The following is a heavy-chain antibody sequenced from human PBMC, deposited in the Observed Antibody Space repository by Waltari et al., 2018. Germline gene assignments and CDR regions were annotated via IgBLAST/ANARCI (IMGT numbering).Heavy chain of an antibody. D-gene: IGHD1-1*01. V-gene: IGHV3-11*04. CDR3: ARDGEIQLAGGGANY. Sequence: LVVSGGGLVKPGGSLRLSRAASGFTFSDFYMSWIRQSPGKGLEWISYISGSGSAIYYADSVNGRFTISRDNAKNTLYLQLNSLRAEDTAFYYCARDGEIQLAGGGANYWGQGTLVSVSS. J-gene: IGHJ4*02. CDR2: ISGSGSAI. CDR1: GFTFSDFY.